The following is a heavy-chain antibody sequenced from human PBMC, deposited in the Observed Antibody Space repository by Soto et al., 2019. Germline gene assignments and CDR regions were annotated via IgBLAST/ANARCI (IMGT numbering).Heavy chain of an antibody. D-gene: IGHD2-15*01. V-gene: IGHV4-59*08. J-gene: IGHJ2*01. Sequence: KGLECIGDIYYSGSTNYNPSLKRRVTISVDTSKNQFSLKLSSVTAADTAVYYCARVYCSGGSFFFFQAEDGIRDYRSVSAFLLNRSSDL. CDR3: ARVYCSGGSFFFFQAEDGIRDYRSVSAFLLNRSSDL. CDR2: IYYSGST.